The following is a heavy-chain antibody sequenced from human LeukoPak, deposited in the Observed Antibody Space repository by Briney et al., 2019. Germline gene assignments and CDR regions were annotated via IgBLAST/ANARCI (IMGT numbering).Heavy chain of an antibody. CDR3: AKPTGEGLAYCGDNCIDYFQH. V-gene: IGHV1-69*01. Sequence: GSSVKVSCKASGGTFSSYTISWVRQAPGQGLEWMGGIIPIFGTANYAQKFQGRVTITADESTSTAYMELSSLRSEDTAVYYCAKPTGEGLAYCGDNCIDYFQHWGQGTLVTVSS. D-gene: IGHD2-21*02. J-gene: IGHJ1*01. CDR1: GGTFSSYT. CDR2: IIPIFGTA.